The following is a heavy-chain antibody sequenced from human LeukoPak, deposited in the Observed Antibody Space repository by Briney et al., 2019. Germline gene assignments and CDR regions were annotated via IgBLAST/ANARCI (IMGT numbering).Heavy chain of an antibody. CDR2: ISSSSSYI. CDR1: GFTVSSNY. D-gene: IGHD3-9*01. CDR3: AIWARVAPDILTPRPRDY. Sequence: GGSLRLSCAASGFTVSSNYMSWVRQAPGKGLEWVSSISSSSSYIYYADSVKGRFTISRDNAKNSLYLQMNSLRAEDTAVYYCAIWARVAPDILTPRPRDYWGQGTLVTVSS. V-gene: IGHV3-21*01. J-gene: IGHJ4*02.